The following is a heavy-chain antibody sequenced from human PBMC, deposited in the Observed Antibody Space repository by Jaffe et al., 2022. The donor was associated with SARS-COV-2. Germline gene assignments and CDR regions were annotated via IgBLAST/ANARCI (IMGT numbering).Heavy chain of an antibody. J-gene: IGHJ4*02. D-gene: IGHD3-3*01. CDR2: ISGSGGST. V-gene: IGHV3-23*01. Sequence: EVQLLESGGGLVQPGGSLRLSCAASGFTFSSYAMSWVRQAPGKGLEWVSAISGSGGSTYYADSVKGRFTISRDNSKNTLYLQMNSLRAEDTAVYYCAKDRPERMRWLRFLGDYWGQGTLVTVSS. CDR3: AKDRPERMRWLRFLGDY. CDR1: GFTFSSYA.